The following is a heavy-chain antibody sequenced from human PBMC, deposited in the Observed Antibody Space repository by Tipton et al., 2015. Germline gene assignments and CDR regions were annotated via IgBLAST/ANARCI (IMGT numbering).Heavy chain of an antibody. D-gene: IGHD3-22*01. CDR3: ARHVPMIVVVITIVEGWFDP. Sequence: TLSLTCTVSGVSITRSGYFWGWIRQTPGKGLEWIGSIHYGGFTYYNPSLNSRVTISVDTSKNQFSLKLSSVTAADTAVYYCARHVPMIVVVITIVEGWFDPWGQGTLVTVSS. CDR1: GVSITRSGYF. V-gene: IGHV4-39*01. J-gene: IGHJ5*02. CDR2: IHYGGFT.